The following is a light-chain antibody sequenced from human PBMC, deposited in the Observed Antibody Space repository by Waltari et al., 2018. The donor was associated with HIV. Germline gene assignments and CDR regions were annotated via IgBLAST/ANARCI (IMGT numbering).Light chain of an antibody. V-gene: IGLV2-23*02. CDR2: DVS. CDR1: SSDVGDYNS. J-gene: IGLJ1*01. Sequence: QSALTQPASVSGSPGQSITFSCIGTSSDVGDYNSVSWYQQLPGKAPRLMIYDVSKRPSGVSNRFSGSKSGNTASLTISGLLADDEADYYCCSYAGSSTYVFGTGTKVTVL. CDR3: CSYAGSSTYV.